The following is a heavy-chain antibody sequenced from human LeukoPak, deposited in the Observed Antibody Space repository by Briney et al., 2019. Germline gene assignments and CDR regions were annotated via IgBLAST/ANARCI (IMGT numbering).Heavy chain of an antibody. D-gene: IGHD6-19*01. CDR1: GASLNGHY. Sequence: SETLSLTCAVYGASLNGHYWSWIRQPPGKGLEWIGEGSDVGGTKYNPSLKSRVTISVDTSKNQFSLKLSSVTAADTAVYYCARHGPFPGTAVAALDYWGQGTLVTVSS. J-gene: IGHJ4*02. V-gene: IGHV4-34*01. CDR3: ARHGPFPGTAVAALDY. CDR2: GSDVGGT.